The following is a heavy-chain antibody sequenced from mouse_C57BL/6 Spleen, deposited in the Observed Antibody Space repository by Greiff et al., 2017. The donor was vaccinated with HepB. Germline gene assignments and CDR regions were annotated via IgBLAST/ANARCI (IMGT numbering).Heavy chain of an antibody. CDR1: GYSITSGYY. CDR3: ARGDRHFDY. Sequence: EVQLQQSGPGLVKPSQSLSLTCSVTGYSITSGYYWNWIRQFPGNKLEWMGYISYDGSNNYNPSLKNRISITRDTSKNQFFLKLNSVTTEDTATYYCARGDRHFDYWGQGTTLTVSS. D-gene: IGHD2-14*01. V-gene: IGHV3-6*01. J-gene: IGHJ2*01. CDR2: ISYDGSN.